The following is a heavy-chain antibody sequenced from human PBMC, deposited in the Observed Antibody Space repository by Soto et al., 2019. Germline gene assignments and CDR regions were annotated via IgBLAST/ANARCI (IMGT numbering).Heavy chain of an antibody. V-gene: IGHV3-30*18. CDR3: AKDRPNYDFWSGSGYYYYYGMDV. Sequence: GGSLRLSCAASGFTFSSYGMHWVRQAPGKGLEWVAVISYDGSNKYYADSVKGRFTISRDNSKNTLYLQMNSLRAEDTAVYYCAKDRPNYDFWSGSGYYYYYGMDVWGQGTTVTVSS. J-gene: IGHJ6*02. D-gene: IGHD3-3*01. CDR1: GFTFSSYG. CDR2: ISYDGSNK.